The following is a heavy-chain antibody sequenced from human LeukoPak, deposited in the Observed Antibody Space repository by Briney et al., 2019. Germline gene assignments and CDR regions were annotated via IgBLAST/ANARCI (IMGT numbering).Heavy chain of an antibody. D-gene: IGHD2-2*01. J-gene: IGHJ4*02. CDR2: IIPLLGIA. V-gene: IGHV1-69*02. CDR3: ARLPDIVVVPAALGS. Sequence: RASVKVSCKASGGTFSSYTISWVRQAPGQGLEWMGRIIPLLGIANYAQKFQGRVTITADKSTSTAYMELSSLRSEDTAVYYCARLPDIVVVPAALGSWGQGTLVTVSS. CDR1: GGTFSSYT.